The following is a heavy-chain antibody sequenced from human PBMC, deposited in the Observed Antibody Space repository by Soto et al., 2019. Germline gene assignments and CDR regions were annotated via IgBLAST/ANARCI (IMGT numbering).Heavy chain of an antibody. CDR3: ARGRSVVVVAATKPRGYWFDP. Sequence: PSETLSLTXAVYGGSFSGYYWSWIRQPPGKGLEWIGEINHSGSTNYNPSLKSRVTISVDTSKNQFSLKLSSVTAADTAVYYCARGRSVVVVAATKPRGYWFDPWGQGTLVTVSS. CDR2: INHSGST. V-gene: IGHV4-34*01. D-gene: IGHD2-15*01. J-gene: IGHJ5*02. CDR1: GGSFSGYY.